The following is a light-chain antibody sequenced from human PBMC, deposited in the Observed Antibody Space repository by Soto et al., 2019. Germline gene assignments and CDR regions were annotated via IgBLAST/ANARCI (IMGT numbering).Light chain of an antibody. V-gene: IGLV2-11*01. J-gene: IGLJ1*01. Sequence: QSALTQPRSVSGSPGQSVTISCTGTSSDVGGYNYVSWYQQHPGKAPKLMIYDVSKRPSGVPDRFSGSKSGNTASLTISGLQAEEDADYYCCSYAGSYTHVFGTGTKVTVL. CDR2: DVS. CDR1: SSDVGGYNY. CDR3: CSYAGSYTHV.